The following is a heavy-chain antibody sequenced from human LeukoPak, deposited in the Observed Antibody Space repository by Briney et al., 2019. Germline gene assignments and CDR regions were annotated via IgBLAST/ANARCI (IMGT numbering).Heavy chain of an antibody. J-gene: IGHJ4*02. CDR2: IYYSGST. D-gene: IGHD2-8*01. V-gene: IGHV4-59*08. CDR1: GGSISGYY. Sequence: PSETLSLTCSVYGGSISGYYWSWIRQPPGKGLEWIGYIYYSGSTNYNPSLKSRITISVDTSKNQFSLKLSSVTAADTAVYYCARHYVFVYGGSSFDYWGQGTLVTVSS. CDR3: ARHYVFVYGGSSFDY.